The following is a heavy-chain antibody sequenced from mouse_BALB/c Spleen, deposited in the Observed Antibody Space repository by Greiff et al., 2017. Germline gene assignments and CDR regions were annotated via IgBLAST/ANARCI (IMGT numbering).Heavy chain of an antibody. D-gene: IGHD3-1*01. CDR1: GYTFTSYY. CDR3: TRSGLRYAMDY. J-gene: IGHJ4*01. Sequence: QVQLQQPGAELVKPGASVKLSCKASGYTFTSYYMYWVKQRPGQGLEWIGGINPSNGGTNFNEKFKSKATLTVDKSSSTAYMQLSSLTSEDSAVYYCTRSGLRYAMDYWGQGTSVTVSS. V-gene: IGHV1S81*02. CDR2: INPSNGGT.